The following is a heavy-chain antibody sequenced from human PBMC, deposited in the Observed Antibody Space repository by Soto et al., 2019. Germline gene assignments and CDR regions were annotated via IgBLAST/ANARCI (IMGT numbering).Heavy chain of an antibody. CDR3: AREGSYWFDP. J-gene: IGHJ5*02. D-gene: IGHD1-26*01. V-gene: IGHV3-48*03. Sequence: EVQLVESGGGLVQPGGSLRLSCAASGFTFSRYEFIWVRQAPEKGLEWVSYISISGGTIYYADSVKGRFTISRDNAKNSLYQQMNSLRAEDTAIYYCAREGSYWFDPWGQGTLVTISS. CDR2: ISISGGTI. CDR1: GFTFSRYE.